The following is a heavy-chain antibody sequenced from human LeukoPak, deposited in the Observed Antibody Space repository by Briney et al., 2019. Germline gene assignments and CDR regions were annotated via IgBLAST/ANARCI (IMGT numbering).Heavy chain of an antibody. Sequence: SETLSLTCVVYGGSFSGYYWSWIRQPPGKGLEWIGEINHSGSTNYNPSLKSRVTISVDTSKNQFSLKLSSVTAADTAVYYCARGHYYGSGSYRRPYYYYYYGMDVWGQGTTVTVSS. J-gene: IGHJ6*02. CDR1: GGSFSGYY. CDR2: INHSGST. CDR3: ARGHYYGSGSYRRPYYYYYYGMDV. V-gene: IGHV4-34*01. D-gene: IGHD3-10*01.